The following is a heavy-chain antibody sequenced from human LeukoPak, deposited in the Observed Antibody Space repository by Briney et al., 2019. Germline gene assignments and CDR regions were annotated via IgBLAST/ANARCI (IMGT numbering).Heavy chain of an antibody. Sequence: SETLSLTCTVSGGSISSGGYYWSWIRQHPGTGLEWIGYIYYSGSTYYNPSLKSRVTISVDTSKNQFSLKLSSVTAADTAVYYCAREYSYGYRGRYFDYWGQGTLVTVSS. D-gene: IGHD5-18*01. CDR2: IYYSGST. CDR3: AREYSYGYRGRYFDY. J-gene: IGHJ4*02. CDR1: GGSISSGGYY. V-gene: IGHV4-31*03.